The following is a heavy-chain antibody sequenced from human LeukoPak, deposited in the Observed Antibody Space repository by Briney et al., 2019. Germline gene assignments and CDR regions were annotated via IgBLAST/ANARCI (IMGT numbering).Heavy chain of an antibody. CDR2: ISYDGSNK. CDR3: ARENLPIRQQLALDY. V-gene: IGHV3-30*03. J-gene: IGHJ4*02. CDR1: GFTFSSYG. Sequence: GGSLRLSCAASGFTFSSYGMHWVRQAPGKGLEWVAVISYDGSNKYYADSVKGRFTISRDNSKNTLYLQMNSLRAEDTAVYYCARENLPIRQQLALDYWGQGTLVTVSS. D-gene: IGHD6-13*01.